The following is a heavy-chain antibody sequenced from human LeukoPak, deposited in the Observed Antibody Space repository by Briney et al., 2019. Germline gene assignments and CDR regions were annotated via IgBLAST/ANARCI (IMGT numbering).Heavy chain of an antibody. CDR1: GYTFTGYY. D-gene: IGHD3-22*01. CDR3: ARVPYYYDSSGYYYDFDY. Sequence: ASVKVSCKASGYTFTGYYMHWVRQAPGQGLEWMGWISAYSGNTNYAQKLRGRVTMTTDTSTSTAYMELRSLRSDDTAVYYCARVPYYYDSSGYYYDFDYWGQGTLVTVSS. CDR2: ISAYSGNT. J-gene: IGHJ4*02. V-gene: IGHV1-18*04.